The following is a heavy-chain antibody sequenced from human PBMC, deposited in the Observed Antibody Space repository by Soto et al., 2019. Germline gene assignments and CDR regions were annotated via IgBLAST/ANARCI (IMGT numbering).Heavy chain of an antibody. CDR3: AAGPLNDYSNYFLWFDP. D-gene: IGHD4-4*01. Sequence: SVKVSCKASGFTFTSSAVQLVRQARGQRLEWIGWIVVGSGNTNYAQKFQERVTITRDMSTSTAYMELSSLRSEDTAVYYCAAGPLNDYSNYFLWFDPWGQGTLVTVSS. V-gene: IGHV1-58*01. CDR1: GFTFTSSA. J-gene: IGHJ5*02. CDR2: IVVGSGNT.